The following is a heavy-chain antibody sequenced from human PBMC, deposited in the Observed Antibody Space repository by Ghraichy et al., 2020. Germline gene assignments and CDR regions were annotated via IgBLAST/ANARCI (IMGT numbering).Heavy chain of an antibody. Sequence: GGSLRLSCAASGFTFSSYGMHWVRQAPGKGLEWVAVIWYDGSNKYYADSVKGRFTISRDNSKNTLYLQMNSLRAEDTAVYYCARAYDFWSGYPNYGMDVWGKGTTATVSS. D-gene: IGHD3-3*01. CDR3: ARAYDFWSGYPNYGMDV. CDR1: GFTFSSYG. V-gene: IGHV3-33*08. J-gene: IGHJ6*04. CDR2: IWYDGSNK.